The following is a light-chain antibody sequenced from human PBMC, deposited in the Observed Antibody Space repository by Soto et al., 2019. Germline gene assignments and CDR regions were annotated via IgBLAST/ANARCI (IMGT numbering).Light chain of an antibody. J-gene: IGKJ1*01. CDR3: QQRSIWRWT. CDR2: GAS. V-gene: IGKV3-15*01. Sequence: EIVMTQSPATLSVSPGERATLSCRASQSVSSNLAWYQQKPGQAPRLLIYGASTRATGIPARFSGSGSGTEFTLTISSLQSEDFAVYYCQQRSIWRWTFGQGTKVDIK. CDR1: QSVSSN.